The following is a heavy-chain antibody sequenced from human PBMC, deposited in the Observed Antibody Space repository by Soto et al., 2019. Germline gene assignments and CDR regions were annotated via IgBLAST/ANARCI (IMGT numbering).Heavy chain of an antibody. CDR3: ATSGGDFWSGYYPLLDYYGMDV. J-gene: IGHJ6*02. D-gene: IGHD3-3*01. Sequence: GASVKVSCKASGGTFSSYAISWVRQAPGQGLEWMGGIIPIFGTANYAQKFQGRVTITADESTSTAYMELSSLRSEDTAVYYCATSGGDFWSGYYPLLDYYGMDVWGQGTTVTVSS. CDR2: IIPIFGTA. V-gene: IGHV1-69*13. CDR1: GGTFSSYA.